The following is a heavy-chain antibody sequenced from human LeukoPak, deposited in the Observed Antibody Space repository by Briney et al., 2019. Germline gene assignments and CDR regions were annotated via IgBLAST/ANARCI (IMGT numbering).Heavy chain of an antibody. CDR3: AKGPSQGATWLGDY. J-gene: IGHJ4*02. CDR1: GFTFSSYG. CDR2: IRHDESVR. V-gene: IGHV3-30*02. Sequence: GGSLRVSCAASGFTFSSYGMHWVRQAPGKGLEWVAFIRHDESVRYYADSVKGRFTISRDNSKNTLSLQMNSLRPEDTAVYYCAKGPSQGATWLGDYWGQGILVTVSS. D-gene: IGHD6-19*01.